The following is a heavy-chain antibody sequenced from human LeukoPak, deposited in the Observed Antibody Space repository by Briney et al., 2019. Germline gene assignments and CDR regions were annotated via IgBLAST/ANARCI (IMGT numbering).Heavy chain of an antibody. J-gene: IGHJ4*02. Sequence: GGSLRLSCTASGFTFSGFSMHWVRQPPGKGLEWLSYISTSSRSTYYADSVKGRFTISRDNAKNTLFLDMHSLRPGDSAVYYCARSAVRGVACDYWGQGTLLTVSS. CDR3: ARSAVRGVACDY. CDR2: ISTSSRST. CDR1: GFTFSGFS. D-gene: IGHD3-10*01. V-gene: IGHV3-48*01.